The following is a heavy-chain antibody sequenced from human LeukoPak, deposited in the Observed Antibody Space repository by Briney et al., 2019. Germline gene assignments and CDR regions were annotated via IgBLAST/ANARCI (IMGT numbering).Heavy chain of an antibody. D-gene: IGHD2-2*01. Sequence: PSETLSLTCTVSGGSISSYYWSWIRQPPGKGLEWIGYIYYSGSTNYNPSLKSRVTISVDTSKNQFSLKLSSVTAADTAVYYCARLSVGSSDAFDIWGQGTMVTVSS. V-gene: IGHV4-59*08. CDR2: IYYSGST. J-gene: IGHJ3*02. CDR1: GGSISSYY. CDR3: ARLSVGSSDAFDI.